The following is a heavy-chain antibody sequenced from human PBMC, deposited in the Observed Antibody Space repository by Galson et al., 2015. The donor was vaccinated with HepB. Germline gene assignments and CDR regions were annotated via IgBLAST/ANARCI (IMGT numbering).Heavy chain of an antibody. D-gene: IGHD4-17*01. J-gene: IGHJ6*02. CDR3: AKDLAYGDYGYNYYGMDV. CDR2: ISYDGSNK. Sequence: LRLSCAASGFPFSSYGMHWVRQAPGKGLEWVAVISYDGSNKYYADSVKGRFTISRDNSKNTLYLQMNSLRAEDTAVYYCAKDLAYGDYGYNYYGMDVWGQGTTVTVSS. CDR1: GFPFSSYG. V-gene: IGHV3-30*18.